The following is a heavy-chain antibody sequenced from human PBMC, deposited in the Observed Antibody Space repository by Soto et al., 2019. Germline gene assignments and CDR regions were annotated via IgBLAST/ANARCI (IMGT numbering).Heavy chain of an antibody. CDR1: GGSCSSGGYY. Sequence: FVTRCLTCTVSGGSCSSGGYYWSWIRQPPGKGLEWIGYIYYSGSTNYNPSLKSRVTISVDTSKNQFSLKLSSVTAADTAVYYCARAPQGDYWGQGTLVTVSS. V-gene: IGHV4-61*08. J-gene: IGHJ4*02. CDR2: IYYSGST. CDR3: ARAPQGDY.